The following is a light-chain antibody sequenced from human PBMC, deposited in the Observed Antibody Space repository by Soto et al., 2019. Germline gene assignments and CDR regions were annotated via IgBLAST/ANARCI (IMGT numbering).Light chain of an antibody. CDR2: FGS. CDR3: MQALQSLT. V-gene: IGKV2-28*01. CDR1: QILLYNNTYNY. J-gene: IGKJ5*01. Sequence: EIGMTQSPIALPVTAGEPASISCRSSQILLYNNTYNYLDWYVQKPGQSPQLLIYFGSNRAPGVPDRFSGSGSGTDFTLKINRVEAEDVGTYYCMQALQSLTFGQGTRLETK.